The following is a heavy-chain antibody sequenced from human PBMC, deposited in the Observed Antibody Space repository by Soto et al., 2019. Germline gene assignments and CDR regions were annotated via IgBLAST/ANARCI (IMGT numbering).Heavy chain of an antibody. V-gene: IGHV1-69*01. J-gene: IGHJ5*02. CDR2: IIPIFGTA. CDR3: ARGDCSSTSCYFHWFDP. Sequence: QVQLVQSGAEVKKPGSSVKVSCKASGGTFSSYAISWVRQAPGQGLEWMGGIIPIFGTANYAQKFQGRVTITADESTSTAYMELSSLRSEDTAVYYCARGDCSSTSCYFHWFDPWGQGTLVTVSS. CDR1: GGTFSSYA. D-gene: IGHD2-2*01.